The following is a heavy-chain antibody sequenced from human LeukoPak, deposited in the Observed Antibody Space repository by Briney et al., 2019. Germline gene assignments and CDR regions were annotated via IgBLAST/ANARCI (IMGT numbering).Heavy chain of an antibody. D-gene: IGHD3-22*01. J-gene: IGHJ5*02. Sequence: SETLSLTCAVYGGSFSGYYWSWIRQPPGKGLEWMGEINHSGSTNYNPSLKSRVTISVDTSKNQFSLKLSSVTAADTAVYYCARDPLNYDSSGGGVDPWGQGTLVTVSS. CDR3: ARDPLNYDSSGGGVDP. CDR2: INHSGST. CDR1: GGSFSGYY. V-gene: IGHV4-34*01.